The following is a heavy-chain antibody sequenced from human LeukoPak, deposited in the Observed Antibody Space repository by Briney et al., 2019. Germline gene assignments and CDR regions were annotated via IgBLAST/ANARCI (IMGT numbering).Heavy chain of an antibody. CDR3: ARISYTAMGLYY. Sequence: SETLSLTCAVSGGSISSSNWWSWVRQPPGKGLEWIGEIYHSGRTNYNPSLKSRVTISVDKSKHQISLKLSSVTAAETAVYFCARISYTAMGLYYWDQGSLVTVSS. D-gene: IGHD5-18*01. CDR2: IYHSGRT. CDR1: GGSISSSNW. V-gene: IGHV4-4*02. J-gene: IGHJ4*02.